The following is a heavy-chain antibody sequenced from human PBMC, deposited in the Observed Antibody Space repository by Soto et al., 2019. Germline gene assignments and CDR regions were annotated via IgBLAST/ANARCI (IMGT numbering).Heavy chain of an antibody. Sequence: PSETLSLTCTVSGGSISSSSYYWGWIRQPPGKGLEWIGSIYYSGSTYYNPSLKSRVTISVDTSKNQFYLKLSSVTAADTAVYYCASLILGYSGYDPAPTNRDYWGQGTLVTVSS. V-gene: IGHV4-39*01. J-gene: IGHJ4*02. D-gene: IGHD5-12*01. CDR2: IYYSGST. CDR1: GGSISSSSYY. CDR3: ASLILGYSGYDPAPTNRDY.